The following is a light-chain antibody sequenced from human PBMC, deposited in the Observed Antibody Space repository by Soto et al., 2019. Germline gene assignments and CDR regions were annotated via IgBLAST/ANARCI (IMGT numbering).Light chain of an antibody. CDR3: QQYGISPIT. J-gene: IGKJ5*01. CDR1: QGISNSY. V-gene: IGKV3-20*01. Sequence: ENVLTQSPGSLSLSPGERPTLSCRPSQGISNSYLAWYQHKPGQAPRLLIYGTSSRASGIPDRFSGSGSGTDFTLTISRLEPEDFAVYYCQQYGISPITFGQGTRLEIK. CDR2: GTS.